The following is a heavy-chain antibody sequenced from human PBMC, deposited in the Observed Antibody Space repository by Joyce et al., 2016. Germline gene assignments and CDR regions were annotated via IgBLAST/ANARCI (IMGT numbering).Heavy chain of an antibody. D-gene: IGHD3-3*01. Sequence: EMQLVESGGGLVKPGGSLRRSCTGSGFTFKSYTMNWVRQAPVKGLEWLSYISSNSGYIADVDSLRGRLTISIDNARNSLDLEMNTLRVEDTAVYYCARNYDFWSGSPFDPWGQGTQVTVSS. J-gene: IGHJ5*02. CDR2: ISSNSGYI. CDR1: GFTFKSYT. CDR3: ARNYDFWSGSPFDP. V-gene: IGHV3-21*05.